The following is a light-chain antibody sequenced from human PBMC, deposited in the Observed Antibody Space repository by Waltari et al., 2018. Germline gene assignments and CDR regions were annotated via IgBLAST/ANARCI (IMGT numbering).Light chain of an antibody. CDR2: WAS. V-gene: IGKV4-1*01. CDR1: QSVLYSSNNKNY. CDR3: QQYYSTPRT. J-gene: IGKJ1*01. Sequence: DIVMTQSPDSLAVSLGERATINCKSSQSVLYSSNNKNYLAWYQQRPGQPPKLLIYWASTRESGVPDRFSGSGSATDFTLTISSLQAGDVAVYYCQQYYSTPRTFGQGTKVEIE.